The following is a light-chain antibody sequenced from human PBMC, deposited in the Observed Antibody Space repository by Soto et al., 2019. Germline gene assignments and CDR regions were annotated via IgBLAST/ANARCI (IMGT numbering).Light chain of an antibody. J-gene: IGKJ1*01. Sequence: IVLTHSPGPLSLSPGARATLSCRASQSVSSSYLAWYQQKPGQAPRLLIYGASSRATGIPDRFSGSGSGTDFTLTISRLEPEDFAVYYCQQYGSPWTFGQGTKVDIK. V-gene: IGKV3-20*01. CDR1: QSVSSSY. CDR3: QQYGSPWT. CDR2: GAS.